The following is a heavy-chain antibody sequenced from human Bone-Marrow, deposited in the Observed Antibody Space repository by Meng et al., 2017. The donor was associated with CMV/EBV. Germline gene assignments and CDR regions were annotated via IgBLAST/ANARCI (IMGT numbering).Heavy chain of an antibody. V-gene: IGHV3-72*01. J-gene: IGHJ4*02. CDR3: VRGIAD. Sequence: PGGSRRPSCAASGFNFSDYHMDGVGQAPGKGLEWIGSIRNNGDTRYAESVQSRFTVARDDTKSTLYLQLNSLKTEDAAVYYCVRGIADWGQGTLVTVSS. CDR1: GFNFSDYH. CDR2: IRNNGDT.